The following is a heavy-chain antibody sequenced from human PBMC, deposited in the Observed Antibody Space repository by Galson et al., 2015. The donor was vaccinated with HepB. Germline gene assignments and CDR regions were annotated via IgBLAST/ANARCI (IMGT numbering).Heavy chain of an antibody. J-gene: IGHJ4*02. D-gene: IGHD3-22*01. Sequence: SLRLSCAASGFTFSNAWMNWVRQAPGKGLEWVGRIESETDGGTTDYAAPGKGRFTITRDDSKNTLYQQMNSLNTEDAAVYYCTTEGSYYDSRYFDYWGQGTLVTVSS. CDR2: IESETDGGTT. CDR1: GFTFSNAW. V-gene: IGHV3-15*04. CDR3: TTEGSYYDSRYFDY.